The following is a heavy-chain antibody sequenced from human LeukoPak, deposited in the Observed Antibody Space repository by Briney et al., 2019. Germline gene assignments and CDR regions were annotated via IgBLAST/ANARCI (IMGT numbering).Heavy chain of an antibody. D-gene: IGHD3-3*01. CDR3: ARRENDFWSGYYYGMDV. Sequence: SETLSLTCAVYGGSFSGYYWSWIRQPPGKGLEWIGEINHSGSTNYNPSLKRRVTVSVDTSKNQFSLKLSSVTAADTAVYYCARRENDFWSGYYYGMDVWGQGTTVTVSS. CDR1: GGSFSGYY. V-gene: IGHV4-34*01. J-gene: IGHJ6*02. CDR2: INHSGST.